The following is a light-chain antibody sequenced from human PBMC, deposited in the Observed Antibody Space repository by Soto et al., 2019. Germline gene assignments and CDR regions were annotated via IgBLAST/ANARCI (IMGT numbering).Light chain of an antibody. CDR2: ATS. Sequence: EIVLAQSPGTLSLSPGERATLSCRASQSVTSTYLAWYQQRPGQAPRLLLYATSSRAIGVPDRFSGSGSGKDFTLTISRLEPEDFATYYCQHYGRSPMFGQGTKVDIK. J-gene: IGKJ1*01. CDR1: QSVTSTY. CDR3: QHYGRSPM. V-gene: IGKV3-20*01.